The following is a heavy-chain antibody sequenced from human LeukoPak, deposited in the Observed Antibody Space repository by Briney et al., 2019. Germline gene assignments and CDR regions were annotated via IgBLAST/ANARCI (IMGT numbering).Heavy chain of an antibody. V-gene: IGHV4-38-2*02. Sequence: SETLSLTCTVSGYSISSGYYWGWIRQPPGKGLEWIGSGSTYYNPSLKSRVTISVDTSKNQFFLKLSSVTAADTAVYFCARAMGYDILTGYYAHFDYWGQGTLVTVSS. J-gene: IGHJ4*02. D-gene: IGHD3-9*01. CDR3: ARAMGYDILTGYYAHFDY. CDR2: SGST. CDR1: GYSISSGYY.